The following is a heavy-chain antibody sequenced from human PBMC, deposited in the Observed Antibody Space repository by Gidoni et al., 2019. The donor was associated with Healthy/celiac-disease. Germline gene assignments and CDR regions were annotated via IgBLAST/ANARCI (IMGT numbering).Heavy chain of an antibody. J-gene: IGHJ4*02. CDR2: IYYSGST. CDR1: GGSISSYY. Sequence: QVQLQESGPGLVKPSETLSLTCTVSGGSISSYYWSWIRQPPGKGLEWIGYIYYSGSTNYNPSLKSRVTISVDTSKNQFSLKLSSVTAADTAVYYCASYSNRDDAYDYWGQGTLVTVSS. D-gene: IGHD2-21*01. CDR3: ASYSNRDDAYDY. V-gene: IGHV4-59*01.